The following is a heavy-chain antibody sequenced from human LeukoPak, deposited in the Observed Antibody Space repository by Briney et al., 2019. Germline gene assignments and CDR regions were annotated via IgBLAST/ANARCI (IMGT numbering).Heavy chain of an antibody. D-gene: IGHD3-3*01. CDR2: INPSVGST. J-gene: IGHJ4*02. V-gene: IGHV1-46*01. CDR3: VRGGYDFSSGYYPSR. Sequence: ASVKVSCKASGYTFTTYYMHWVRQAPGQGFEWMGIINPSVGSTSYAQKFQDRVTMTRDTSTSTVYMELSSLRFEDTAVYYCVRGGYDFSSGYYPSRWGQGTLVTVSS. CDR1: GYTFTTYY.